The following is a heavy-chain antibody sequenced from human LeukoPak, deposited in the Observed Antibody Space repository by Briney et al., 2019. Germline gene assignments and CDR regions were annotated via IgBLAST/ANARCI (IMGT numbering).Heavy chain of an antibody. CDR2: IKQDGSEK. CDR1: GFTFSSYW. J-gene: IGHJ4*02. Sequence: PGGSLRLSCAASGFTFSSYWMTWVRQAPGKGLEWVANIKQDGSEKNYVDSVKGRFTISRDNAKNSLYLQMNSLRAEDTAVYYCVRDSHMGSFWGQGTLVTVSS. V-gene: IGHV3-7*01. D-gene: IGHD3-16*01. CDR3: VRDSHMGSF.